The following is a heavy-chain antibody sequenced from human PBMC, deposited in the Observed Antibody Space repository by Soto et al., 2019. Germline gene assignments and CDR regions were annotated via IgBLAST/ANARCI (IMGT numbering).Heavy chain of an antibody. Sequence: SETLSLTCAVSGDSVRSSNWWTWVRQSPGKGLEWIGEIYHLGGTNYNPSLKSRVTISVDMAKNQVSLKLSSVTAADTAVYYCATMKKPRGYYYGLNVWGQGTTVTVS. CDR2: IYHLGGT. V-gene: IGHV4-4*02. J-gene: IGHJ6*02. CDR1: GDSVRSSNW. CDR3: ATMKKPRGYYYGLNV.